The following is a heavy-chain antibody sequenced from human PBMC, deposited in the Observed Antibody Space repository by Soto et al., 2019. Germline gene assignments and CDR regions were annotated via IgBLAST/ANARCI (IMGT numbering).Heavy chain of an antibody. V-gene: IGHV3-33*01. J-gene: IGHJ3*02. CDR2: IWYDGSNK. CDR1: GFTFSSYG. CDR3: ARDFVVATEPHAFDI. D-gene: IGHD5-12*01. Sequence: PGGSLRLSCAASGFTFSSYGMHWVRQAPGKGLEWVAVIWYDGSNKYYADSVKGRFTISRDNSKNTLYLQMNSLRAEDTAVYYCARDFVVATEPHAFDIWGQGTMVTVSS.